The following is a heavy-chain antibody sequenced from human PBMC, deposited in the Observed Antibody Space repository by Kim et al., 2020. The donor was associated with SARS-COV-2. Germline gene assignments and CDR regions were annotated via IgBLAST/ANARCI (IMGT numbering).Heavy chain of an antibody. J-gene: IGHJ6*02. CDR2: ISSSSSYI. CDR3: ARGELYYGSGNAQGSYGMDV. V-gene: IGHV3-21*01. Sequence: GGSLRLSCAASGFTFSSYSMNWVRQAPGKGLEWVSSISSSSSYIYYADSVKGRFTISRDNAKNSLYLQMNSLRAEDTAVYYCARGELYYGSGNAQGSYGMDVWGQGTTVTVSS. D-gene: IGHD3-10*01. CDR1: GFTFSSYS.